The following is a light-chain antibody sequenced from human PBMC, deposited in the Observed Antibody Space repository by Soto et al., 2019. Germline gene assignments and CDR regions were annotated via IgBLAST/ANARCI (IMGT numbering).Light chain of an antibody. V-gene: IGKV3-20*01. Sequence: EIVLTQSPGALSLSPGERATLSCRASQTASSSHLAWYQQKPGQAPRLLIYDASSSATGISDRFSGSGSGTDFTLTISRLEPEDFAVYYCQQYGRSPYTFGHGTKVEIK. J-gene: IGKJ2*01. CDR3: QQYGRSPYT. CDR1: QTASSSH. CDR2: DAS.